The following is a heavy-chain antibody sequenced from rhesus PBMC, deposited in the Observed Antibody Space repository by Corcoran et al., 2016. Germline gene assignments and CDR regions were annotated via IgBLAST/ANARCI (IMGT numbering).Heavy chain of an antibody. CDR3: ARIGYSSGWYEYYFDY. Sequence: QVQLQESGPGLVKPSETLSLTCAVSGGSISSHYWSWIRQPPGQGLEGIGRISVSGGNTDNNPALKIRVTMSTDTSKNQFSLKLSSWTAADTAVYYCARIGYSSGWYEYYFDYWGQGVLVTVSS. J-gene: IGHJ4*01. V-gene: IGHV4-173*01. D-gene: IGHD6-31*01. CDR2: ISVSGGNT. CDR1: GGSISSHY.